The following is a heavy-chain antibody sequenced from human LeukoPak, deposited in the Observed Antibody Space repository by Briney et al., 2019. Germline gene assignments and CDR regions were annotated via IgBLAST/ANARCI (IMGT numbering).Heavy chain of an antibody. Sequence: ASVKVSCKVSGYTLTELSMHWVRQAPGKGLEWMGGFDPEDGETIYAQKFQGRVTMTEDTSTDTAYMELSSLRSEDTAVYYCATSYGDYETLDYWGQGTLVTVSS. CDR3: ATSYGDYETLDY. CDR1: GYTLTELS. CDR2: FDPEDGET. D-gene: IGHD4-17*01. V-gene: IGHV1-24*01. J-gene: IGHJ4*02.